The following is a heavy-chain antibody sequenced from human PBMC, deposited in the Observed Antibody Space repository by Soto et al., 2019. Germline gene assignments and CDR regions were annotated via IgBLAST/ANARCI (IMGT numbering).Heavy chain of an antibody. CDR3: ARSTGWNFDY. D-gene: IGHD2-2*01. Sequence: EVQLVESGGGLDQPGGSLRLSCAASGFTVSSNYMSWVRQAPGTGLEWVSVIYSGGSTYYADSVKGRFTISRHKSKNTLYLQMNTLRAEDTAVYYCARSTGWNFDYWGQGTLVTVSS. J-gene: IGHJ4*02. CDR1: GFTVSSNY. V-gene: IGHV3-53*04. CDR2: IYSGGST.